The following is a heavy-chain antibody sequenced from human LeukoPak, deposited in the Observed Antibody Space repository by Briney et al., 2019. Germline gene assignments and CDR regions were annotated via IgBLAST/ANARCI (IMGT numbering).Heavy chain of an antibody. CDR3: ARVMRRWLHSSTFYYYYGMDV. V-gene: IGHV4-34*01. J-gene: IGHJ6*02. Sequence: KSSETLSLTCAVYGGSFSGYYWSWIRQPPGKGLEWIGEINHSGSTNYNPSLKSRVTISVDTSKNQFSLKLSSVTAADTAVYYCARVMRRWLHSSTFYYYYGMDVWGQGTTVTVSS. CDR2: INHSGST. CDR1: GGSFSGYY. D-gene: IGHD5-24*01.